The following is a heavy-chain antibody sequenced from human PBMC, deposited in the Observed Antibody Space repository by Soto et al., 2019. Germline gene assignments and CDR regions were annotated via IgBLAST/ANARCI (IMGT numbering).Heavy chain of an antibody. CDR2: IIPTLGTA. CDR3: AIHRNIYTTSWYPGWFDP. V-gene: IGHV1-69*01. D-gene: IGHD6-13*01. J-gene: IGHJ5*02. Sequence: QVQLVQSGAEVKKPGSSVKVSCKASGGTFSSYAISWVRQAPGQGLEWMGGIIPTLGTANYAQKFQGRVTITADESTSTAYMELSSLRSEDTAVYYCAIHRNIYTTSWYPGWFDPWGQGTLVTVSS. CDR1: GGTFSSYA.